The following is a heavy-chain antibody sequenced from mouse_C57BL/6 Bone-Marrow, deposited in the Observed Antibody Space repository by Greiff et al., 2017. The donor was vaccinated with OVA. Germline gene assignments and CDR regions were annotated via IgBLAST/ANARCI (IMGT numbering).Heavy chain of an antibody. CDR1: GSTFTDYA. V-gene: IGHV1-67*01. Sequence: LQASGPELVRPGVSVTISCTGSGSTFTDYAMHWVKQSHAKSLEWIGVISTYYGDASYNQKFKDKATMTVDKSSSPAYMELTRLTSEESAVDYGARQPSYYSNYDFGDWGQGTTLTVSS. CDR3: ARQPSYYSNYDFGD. CDR2: ISTYYGDA. D-gene: IGHD2-5*01. J-gene: IGHJ2*01.